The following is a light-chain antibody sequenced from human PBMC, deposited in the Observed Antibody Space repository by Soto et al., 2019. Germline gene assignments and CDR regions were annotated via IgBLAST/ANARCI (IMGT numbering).Light chain of an antibody. V-gene: IGKV3-20*01. CDR1: QSVDTTF. CDR2: GAS. Sequence: EVVLTECPGSLSLAPGQRATLSCRASQSVDTTFFAWYQKKPGQAPRLLIQGASKRATGIPDRFSGSGSGTDFTLIISRLEHEDLAVYYCQQYMSSVTFGQGTKVEIK. J-gene: IGKJ1*01. CDR3: QQYMSSVT.